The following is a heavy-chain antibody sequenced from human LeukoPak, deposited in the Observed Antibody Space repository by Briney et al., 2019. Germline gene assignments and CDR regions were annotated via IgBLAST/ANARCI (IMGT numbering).Heavy chain of an antibody. Sequence: SETLSLTCAVYGGSFSGYYWSWIRQPPGKGLEWIGEINHSGSTNYNPSLKSRVTISVDTSKNQFSLKLSSVTAADTAVYYCARRGRIAAVGYFDYWGQGTLVTVSS. CDR3: ARRGRIAAVGYFDY. D-gene: IGHD6-13*01. V-gene: IGHV4-34*01. CDR2: INHSGST. CDR1: GGSFSGYY. J-gene: IGHJ4*02.